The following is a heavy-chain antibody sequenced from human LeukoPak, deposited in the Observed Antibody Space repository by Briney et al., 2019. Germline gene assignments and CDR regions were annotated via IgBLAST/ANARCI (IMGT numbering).Heavy chain of an antibody. CDR3: ARRVYYDSSPYFDY. D-gene: IGHD3-22*01. Sequence: SETLSLTCTVSGGSISSGDYYWSWIRQPPGKGLEWIGYIYYSGSTYYNPSLKSRVTISVDTSKNQFSLKLSSVTAADTAVYYCARRVYYDSSPYFDYWGQGTLVTVSS. V-gene: IGHV4-30-4*01. CDR1: GGSISSGDYY. J-gene: IGHJ4*02. CDR2: IYYSGST.